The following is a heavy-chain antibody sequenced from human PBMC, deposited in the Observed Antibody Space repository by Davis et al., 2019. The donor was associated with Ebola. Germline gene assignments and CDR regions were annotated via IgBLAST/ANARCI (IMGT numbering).Heavy chain of an antibody. CDR2: IYHSGST. D-gene: IGHD2-2*01. J-gene: IGHJ6*02. CDR3: ARGGYCSSTSCYGGYYYYGMDV. Sequence: SETLSLTCAVSGGSISSRNWWSWVRQPPGKGLEWIGEIYHSGSTNYNPSLKSRVTISVDKSKNQFSLKLSSVTAADTAVYYCARGGYCSSTSCYGGYYYYGMDVWGQGTTVTVSS. V-gene: IGHV4-4*02. CDR1: GGSISSRNW.